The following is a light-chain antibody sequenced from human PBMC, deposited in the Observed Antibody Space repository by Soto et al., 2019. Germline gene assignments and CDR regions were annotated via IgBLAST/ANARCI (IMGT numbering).Light chain of an antibody. CDR2: DVS. Sequence: QSALTQPRSLSGSPGQSVTISCTGTSGDVGGYNFVSWYQQHPGKAPTLMIFDVSLRPSGVPDRFPGSKSGNTASRTISGLQAEDETDCYCSSYTIPKHVVFGGGTKLTV. CDR1: SGDVGGYNF. CDR3: SSYTIPKHVV. V-gene: IGLV2-11*01. J-gene: IGLJ2*01.